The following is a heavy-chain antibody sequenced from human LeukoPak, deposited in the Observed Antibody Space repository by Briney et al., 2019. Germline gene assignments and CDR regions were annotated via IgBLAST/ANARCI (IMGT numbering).Heavy chain of an antibody. V-gene: IGHV4-34*01. Sequence: PSETLSLTCAVNGGSFSGHYWSWIRQPPGRGLEWIGEINHSGNTNYNPSLKSRVTISVDTSKNQFFLNLSSLTAADTAVYYCASFFYDSVDYYYVPHFGYWGQGTQVTVSA. CDR3: ASFFYDSVDYYYVPHFGY. J-gene: IGHJ4*02. CDR1: GGSFSGHY. CDR2: INHSGNT. D-gene: IGHD3-22*01.